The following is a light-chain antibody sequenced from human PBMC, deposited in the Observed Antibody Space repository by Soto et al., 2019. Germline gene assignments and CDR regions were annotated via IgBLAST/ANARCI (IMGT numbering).Light chain of an antibody. Sequence: EIVLTQSPGTLSLSPGERATLSCRASQSISSSYLAWYQQKPGQAPRLLIYGAYNRATGIPERFSGSGSGTDFTLTISRPEPVDFAVYYCQQYANSPDTFGQGTRLEIK. CDR1: QSISSSY. V-gene: IGKV3-20*01. CDR3: QQYANSPDT. J-gene: IGKJ5*01. CDR2: GAY.